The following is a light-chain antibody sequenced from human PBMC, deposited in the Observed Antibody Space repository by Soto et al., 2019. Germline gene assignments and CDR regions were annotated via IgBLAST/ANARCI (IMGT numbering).Light chain of an antibody. Sequence: DIQMTQSPSSLSASVGDRVTITCQASQDISNYLNWYQQKPGKAPKLLIYDASNLETGVPSRFSGSGSGTDFTFTISSLHPEDIATYYCQKYDNHTIALTFGGGTKVEIK. J-gene: IGKJ4*01. CDR2: DAS. V-gene: IGKV1-33*01. CDR3: QKYDNHTIALT. CDR1: QDISNY.